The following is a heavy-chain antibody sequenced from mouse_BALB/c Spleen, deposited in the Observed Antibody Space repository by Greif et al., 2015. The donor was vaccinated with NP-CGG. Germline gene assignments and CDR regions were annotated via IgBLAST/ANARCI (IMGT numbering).Heavy chain of an antibody. CDR3: ARASDGNYVDAMDY. CDR2: LWGDGST. Sequence: VKLVESGPGLVAPSQSLSITCTVSGFSLTGYGVNWVRQPPGKGLEWLGMLWGDGSTDYNSALQSRLRLRKDNSQSQVVLKMNSVETDDTARYYCARASDGNYVDAMDYWGEGTSVTVAA. V-gene: IGHV2-6-7*01. J-gene: IGHJ4*01. CDR1: GFSLTGYG. D-gene: IGHD2-1*01.